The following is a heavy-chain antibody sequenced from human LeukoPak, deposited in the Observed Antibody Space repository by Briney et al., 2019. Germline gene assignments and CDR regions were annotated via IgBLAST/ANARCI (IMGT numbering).Heavy chain of an antibody. V-gene: IGHV1-69*02. CDR3: ASGVYDSSGYSDFDY. D-gene: IGHD3-22*01. CDR2: IIPILGIA. CDR1: GGTFSSYT. J-gene: IGHJ4*02. Sequence: SVKVSCKASGGTFSSYTISWVRQAPGQGLEWMGRIIPILGIANSAQKFQGRVTITADKSTSTAYMELSSLRSEDTAVYYCASGVYDSSGYSDFDYWGQGTLVTVSS.